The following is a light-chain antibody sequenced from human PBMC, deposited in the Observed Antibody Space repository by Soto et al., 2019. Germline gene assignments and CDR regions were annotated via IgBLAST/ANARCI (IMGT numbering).Light chain of an antibody. Sequence: QSALTQPASLSGSPGQSITISCTGTSSDIGAYDYVSWFQQHPGKAPKLMISAVNNRPSGVSNRFSGYNSGNTAYLTISGLQVEDEAEYFCFSFTTPSNHVFGNGTKVT. CDR3: FSFTTPSNHV. CDR2: AVN. J-gene: IGLJ1*01. CDR1: SSDIGAYDY. V-gene: IGLV2-14*01.